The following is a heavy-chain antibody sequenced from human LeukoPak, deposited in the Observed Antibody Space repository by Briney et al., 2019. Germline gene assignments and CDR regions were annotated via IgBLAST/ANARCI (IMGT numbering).Heavy chain of an antibody. J-gene: IGHJ4*02. CDR2: INTDGTVT. D-gene: IGHD6-19*01. Sequence: PGGSLRLSCAASGFTFSKYWMLWVRQATAKGLESGSRINTDGTVTTYADSVKGRFTVSGDNADNTMFLQMNSVRDEDTAVYYCATKQWLAPPPDSWGQGTPVTVSS. V-gene: IGHV3-74*01. CDR3: ATKQWLAPPPDS. CDR1: GFTFSKYW.